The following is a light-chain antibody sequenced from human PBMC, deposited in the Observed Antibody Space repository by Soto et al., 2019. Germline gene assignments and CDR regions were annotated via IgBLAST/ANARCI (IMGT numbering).Light chain of an antibody. Sequence: QSVLTQPASVSGSPGQSITISCTGTSSDVGGYKYVSWYQQYPGKVPKLMIYEVTNRPSGVSNRFSGSKSDNTAFLTISGLQAEDEADYYCSSYRYKDTRVFGGGTKLT. V-gene: IGLV2-14*01. CDR3: SSYRYKDTRV. CDR1: SSDVGGYKY. J-gene: IGLJ3*02. CDR2: EVT.